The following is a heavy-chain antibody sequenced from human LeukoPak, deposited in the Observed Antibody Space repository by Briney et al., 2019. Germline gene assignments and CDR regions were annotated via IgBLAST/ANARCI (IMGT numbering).Heavy chain of an antibody. J-gene: IGHJ5*02. CDR2: IHPHGIF. CDR3: ARGRDRSKAGDL. D-gene: IGHD5-24*01. V-gene: IGHV4-34*01. Sequence: SETLSLTCDVSGGFCDDYYCSCIRQPPGKGLEWIGEIHPHGIFYYNSSLMSRVTISIDTSKSQFSLRLTSVTAADTAFYYCARGRDRSKAGDLWGQGSLVTVSS. CDR1: GGFCDDYY.